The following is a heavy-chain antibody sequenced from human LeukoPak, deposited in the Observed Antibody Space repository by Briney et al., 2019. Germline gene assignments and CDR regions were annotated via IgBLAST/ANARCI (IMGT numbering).Heavy chain of an antibody. CDR3: ARVLAMVRGAPFDY. CDR2: INTNTGNP. Sequence: ASVKVSCKASGYTFTSYGLNWVRQAPGQGLEWMGWINTNTGNPTYAQGFTGRFIFSLDTSVSTAYLQISSLKAEDTAVYYCARVLAMVRGAPFDYWGQGTLVTVSS. CDR1: GYTFTSYG. J-gene: IGHJ4*02. V-gene: IGHV7-4-1*02. D-gene: IGHD3-10*01.